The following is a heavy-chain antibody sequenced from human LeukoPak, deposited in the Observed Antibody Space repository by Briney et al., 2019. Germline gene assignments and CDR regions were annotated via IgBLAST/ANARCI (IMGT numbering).Heavy chain of an antibody. CDR1: EFTFSSYE. Sequence: GGSLRLSCAASEFTFSSYEMNWVRQAPGKGLEWVSYISISGSTIYYADSVKGRFTISRDNAKNSLYPQMNSLRAEDTAAYYCARVHYFYGGNSEVYFDYWGQGTLVTVSS. J-gene: IGHJ4*02. D-gene: IGHD4-23*01. CDR2: ISISGSTI. V-gene: IGHV3-48*03. CDR3: ARVHYFYGGNSEVYFDY.